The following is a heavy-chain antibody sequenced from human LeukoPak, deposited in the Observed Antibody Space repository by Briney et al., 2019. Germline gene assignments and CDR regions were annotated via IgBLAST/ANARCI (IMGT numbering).Heavy chain of an antibody. CDR1: GFIFSSYS. J-gene: IGHJ4*02. Sequence: GGSLRLSCAASGFIFSSYSMNWVRQAPGKGLEWVSSISSSSSYIYYADSVKGRFTIPRDNAKNSLYLQMNSLRAEDSAVYYCARGESSGYPDWGQGTLVTVSS. V-gene: IGHV3-21*01. D-gene: IGHD3-22*01. CDR2: ISSSSSYI. CDR3: ARGESSGYPD.